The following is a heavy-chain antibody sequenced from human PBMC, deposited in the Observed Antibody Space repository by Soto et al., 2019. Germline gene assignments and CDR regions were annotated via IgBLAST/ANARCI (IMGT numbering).Heavy chain of an antibody. V-gene: IGHV1-18*01. Sequence: ASVKVSCKASGYTFTSYGISWVRQAPGQGLEWMRWISAYNSNTNYAQKLQGRVTMTPDTPTSTAYMELRSLRSDDTAFYYCARGGSIAVAIWVWFDPWGQGTLVTVSS. D-gene: IGHD6-19*01. CDR1: GYTFTSYG. CDR2: ISAYNSNT. J-gene: IGHJ5*02. CDR3: ARGGSIAVAIWVWFDP.